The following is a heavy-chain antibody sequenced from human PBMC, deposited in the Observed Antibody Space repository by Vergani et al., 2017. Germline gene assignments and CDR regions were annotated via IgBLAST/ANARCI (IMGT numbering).Heavy chain of an antibody. Sequence: EVELVQSGPEMRKPGESLKISCKGSEYSFGNYWIGWVRRMPGKGLEWMGIIYPADSDTRYSPSFQGQVTISADKSISTAFLKWDSLKASDTALYYCARHTTYTDSWGQGTLVTVSS. D-gene: IGHD1-1*01. V-gene: IGHV5-51*01. CDR2: IYPADSDT. CDR1: EYSFGNYW. J-gene: IGHJ4*02. CDR3: ARHTTYTDS.